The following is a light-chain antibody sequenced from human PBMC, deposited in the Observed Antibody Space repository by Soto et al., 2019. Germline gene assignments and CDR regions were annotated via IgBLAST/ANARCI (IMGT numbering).Light chain of an antibody. V-gene: IGKV3-11*01. Sequence: EVVLTQSPATLSLSPGEGATLSCRASQNISIYLAWYQQKPGQVPRLLIYDATNRAAGIPPRFSGSGSGTDFTLTISSLEPEDFAVYYCQQRYSWPPLTFGGGTKVEIK. J-gene: IGKJ4*01. CDR2: DAT. CDR3: QQRYSWPPLT. CDR1: QNISIY.